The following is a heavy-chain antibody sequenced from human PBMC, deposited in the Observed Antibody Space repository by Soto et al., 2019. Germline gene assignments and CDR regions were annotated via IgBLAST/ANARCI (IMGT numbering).Heavy chain of an antibody. CDR3: TTDHDYSIYYYYGMDV. CDR1: GFTFSNAW. V-gene: IGHV3-15*07. J-gene: IGHJ6*02. D-gene: IGHD4-4*01. CDR2: IKSKTDGGTT. Sequence: PGGSLRLSCAASGFTFSNAWMNWVRQAPGKGLEWVGRIKSKTDGGTTDYAAPVKGRFTISRDDSKNTLYLQMNSLKTEDTAVYYCTTDHDYSIYYYYGMDVWGQGTTVTVSS.